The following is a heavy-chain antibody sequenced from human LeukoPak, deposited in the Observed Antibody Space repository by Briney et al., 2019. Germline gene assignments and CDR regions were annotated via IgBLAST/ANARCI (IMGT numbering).Heavy chain of an antibody. CDR2: ISYDGSNK. CDR3: AREQDIVDY. J-gene: IGHJ4*02. Sequence: GGSLTLSCAASGFTFSSYAMHWVRQAPGKGLEWVAVISYDGSNKHYADSVKGRFTISRDNSKNTLYLQMNSLRAEDTAVYYCAREQDIVDYWGQGTLVTVSS. V-gene: IGHV3-30*04. CDR1: GFTFSSYA. D-gene: IGHD2-15*01.